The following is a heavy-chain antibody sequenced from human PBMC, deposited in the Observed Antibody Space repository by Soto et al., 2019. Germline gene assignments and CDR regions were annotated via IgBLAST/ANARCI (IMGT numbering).Heavy chain of an antibody. Sequence: PSETLSLTCTISNGSIGSYYWTWIRQPPGKGLEWIGHTYYSGSTNYNPSLKSRLTLSLDTSKNQFSLKLTSVTAADTAVYYCARVGRLITAAGLLDAWGQGTLVTVSS. V-gene: IGHV4-59*01. CDR1: NGSIGSYY. D-gene: IGHD6-13*01. CDR2: TYYSGST. CDR3: ARVGRLITAAGLLDA. J-gene: IGHJ5*02.